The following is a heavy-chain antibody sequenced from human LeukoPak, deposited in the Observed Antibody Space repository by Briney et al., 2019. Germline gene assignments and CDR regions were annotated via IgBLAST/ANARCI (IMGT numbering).Heavy chain of an antibody. V-gene: IGHV3-21*04. CDR3: ARGPYGDYGDY. D-gene: IGHD4-17*01. J-gene: IGHJ4*02. Sequence: PWGSLRLSCAASGFTFSTYSMNWVRQAPGKGLEWVSSIGGSSSYIYYADSVKGRFTISRDNAKNSLYLQMNSLRAEDTAVYYCARGPYGDYGDYWGQGTLVTVSS. CDR2: IGGSSSYI. CDR1: GFTFSTYS.